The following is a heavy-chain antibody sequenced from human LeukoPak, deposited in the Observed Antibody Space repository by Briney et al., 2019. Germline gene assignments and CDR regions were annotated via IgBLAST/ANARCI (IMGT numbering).Heavy chain of an antibody. D-gene: IGHD2-15*01. V-gene: IGHV1-18*01. CDR3: AREVKVVVASYYYFDY. CDR1: GYTFTSYG. CDR2: ISAYNGNT. J-gene: IGHJ4*02. Sequence: GASVTVSCTASGYTFTSYGISWVRQAPGQGLEWMGWISAYNGNTNYAQKLQGRVTMTTDTSTSTAYMELRSLRSDDTAVYYCAREVKVVVASYYYFDYWGQGTLVTVSS.